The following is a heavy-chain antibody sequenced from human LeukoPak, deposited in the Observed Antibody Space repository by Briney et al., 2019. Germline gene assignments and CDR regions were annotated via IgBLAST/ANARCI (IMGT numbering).Heavy chain of an antibody. J-gene: IGHJ4*02. D-gene: IGHD2-2*02. Sequence: PGESLRLSCTASGFTFSNFWMGWVRQSPGKGLEWVANIKQDETEKFYLGSVKGRFTISRDNAKNSLYLQMNSLRAEDTALYYCARAIGVTCISTRCYSFDYWGQGTLVTVSS. CDR3: ARAIGVTCISTRCYSFDY. CDR2: IKQDETEK. CDR1: GFTFSNFW. V-gene: IGHV3-7*03.